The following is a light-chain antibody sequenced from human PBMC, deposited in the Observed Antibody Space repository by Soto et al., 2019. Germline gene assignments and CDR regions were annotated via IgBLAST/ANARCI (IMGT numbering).Light chain of an antibody. J-gene: IGKJ3*01. CDR2: GAS. Sequence: DIQMTQSPSSLSASVGDRVTISCRASQVINNYLAWYQQRPGKGPKLLIYGASTLQSGVPSRFSGSGSGTDFTLTIRRLQQEDVATYYCPTYNSAHPITFGPGTTVHV. CDR1: QVINNY. V-gene: IGKV1-27*01. CDR3: PTYNSAHPIT.